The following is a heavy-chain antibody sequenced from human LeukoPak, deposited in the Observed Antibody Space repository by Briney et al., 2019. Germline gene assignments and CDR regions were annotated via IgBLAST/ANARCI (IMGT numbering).Heavy chain of an antibody. J-gene: IGHJ4*02. V-gene: IGHV1-8*01. D-gene: IGHD3-22*01. Sequence: ASVKVSCKASGYTFTSYDINWVRQATGQGLEWMGWMNPNSGNTGYAQKFQGRVTMTRNTSISTAYMELSSLRSEDTAVYYCARVATYYYDSSGYYLDYWGQGTLVTVSS. CDR3: ARVATYYYDSSGYYLDY. CDR1: GYTFTSYD. CDR2: MNPNSGNT.